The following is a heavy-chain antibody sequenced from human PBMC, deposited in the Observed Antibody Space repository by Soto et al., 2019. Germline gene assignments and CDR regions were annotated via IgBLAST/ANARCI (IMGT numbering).Heavy chain of an antibody. Sequence: LRLSCVAAGIRFGSRAMSWVRQAPGEGLEWVSTITDTGGDTKYADSVRGRFTMSRDNSKKTLYLQMNSLRVEDSALYYCARGSTDSCPGSRIFDFWGRGTLVTVSS. J-gene: IGHJ4*02. D-gene: IGHD3-10*01. CDR1: GIRFGSRA. CDR3: ARGSTDSCPGSRIFDF. V-gene: IGHV3-23*01. CDR2: ITDTGGDT.